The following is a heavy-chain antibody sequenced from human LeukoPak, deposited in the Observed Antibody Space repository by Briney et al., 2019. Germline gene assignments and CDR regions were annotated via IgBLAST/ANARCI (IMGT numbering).Heavy chain of an antibody. V-gene: IGHV4-34*01. CDR3: ARAAAAGRGGNWFDP. D-gene: IGHD6-13*01. CDR2: INHSGST. CDR1: GGSFSGYY. J-gene: IGHJ5*02. Sequence: SETLSLTCAVYGGSFSGYYWRWIRQPPGKGLEWIGEINHSGSTNYNPSLKSQVTISVDTSKNQFSLKLSSVTAADTAVYYCARAAAAGRGGNWFDPWGQGTLVTVS.